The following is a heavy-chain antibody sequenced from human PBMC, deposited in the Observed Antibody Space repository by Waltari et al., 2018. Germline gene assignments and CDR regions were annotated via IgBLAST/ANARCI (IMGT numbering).Heavy chain of an antibody. D-gene: IGHD3-3*01. CDR2: VSADNGKT. V-gene: IGHV1-18*01. CDR3: ARDVRWYYDFWSGYYNPFDY. J-gene: IGHJ4*02. Sequence: QVQLVQSGAEVKKPGASVKVSCKASGYTFTSYGISWVRQAPGQGLEWMGWVSADNGKTNYAQKLQGRVTMTTDTSTSTAYMELRSLRSDDTAVYYGARDVRWYYDFWSGYYNPFDYWGQGTLVTVSS. CDR1: GYTFTSYG.